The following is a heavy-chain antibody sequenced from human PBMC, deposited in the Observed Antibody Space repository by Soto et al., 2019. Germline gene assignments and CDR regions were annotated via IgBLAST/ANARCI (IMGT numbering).Heavy chain of an antibody. CDR2: ISYDGSNK. J-gene: IGHJ6*02. Sequence: QVQLVESGGGVVQPGRSLRLSCAASGFTFSSYGMHWVRQAPGKGLEWVAVISYDGSNKYYADSVKGRFTISRDNSKKTLYLQMNSLRAEDTAVYYCAKELGPYSSSYYNGMDVWGQGTTVTVSS. CDR3: AKELGPYSSSYYNGMDV. V-gene: IGHV3-30*18. D-gene: IGHD6-6*01. CDR1: GFTFSSYG.